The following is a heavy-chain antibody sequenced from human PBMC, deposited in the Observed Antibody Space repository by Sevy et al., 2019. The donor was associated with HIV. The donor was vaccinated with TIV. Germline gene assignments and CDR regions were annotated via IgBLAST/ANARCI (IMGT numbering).Heavy chain of an antibody. CDR2: IYYSGST. D-gene: IGHD3-16*02. CDR3: ARLVDDYVWGSYRNHYFDS. J-gene: IGHJ4*02. CDR1: GGSISIGSYY. V-gene: IGHV4-39*01. Sequence: SETLSLTCTVSGGSISIGSYYWGWIRQPPGKGLDGIGTIYYSGSTYYSPTLKSRVTISVDTSKNQFSLRLSSVTAADTALYYCARLVDDYVWGSYRNHYFDSWGQGTLVTVSS.